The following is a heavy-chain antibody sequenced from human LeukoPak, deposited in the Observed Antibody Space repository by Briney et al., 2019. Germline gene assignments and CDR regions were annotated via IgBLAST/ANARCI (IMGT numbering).Heavy chain of an antibody. J-gene: IGHJ4*02. CDR1: GFTVSSNY. V-gene: IGHV3-53*01. Sequence: GGSLRLSCAASGFTVSSNYMSWVRQAPGKGLEWASVIYSGGSTYYADSVKGRFTISRDNSKNTLYLQMNSLRAEDTAVYYCARGADYYDISRFDYWGQGTLVTVSS. CDR3: ARGADYYDISRFDY. D-gene: IGHD3-22*01. CDR2: IYSGGST.